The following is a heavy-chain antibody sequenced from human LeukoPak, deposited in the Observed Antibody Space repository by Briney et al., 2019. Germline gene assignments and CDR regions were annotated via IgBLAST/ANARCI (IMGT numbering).Heavy chain of an antibody. Sequence: GGSLRLSCAASVFTFSSYAMHWVRQAPGKGLEWVAVISYDGSNKYYADSVKGRFTISRDNSKNTLYLQMNSLRAEDTAVYYCARDPYYYDSSGYYGPGAFDIWGQGTMVTVSS. CDR2: ISYDGSNK. J-gene: IGHJ3*02. D-gene: IGHD3-22*01. CDR3: ARDPYYYDSSGYYGPGAFDI. CDR1: VFTFSSYA. V-gene: IGHV3-30-3*01.